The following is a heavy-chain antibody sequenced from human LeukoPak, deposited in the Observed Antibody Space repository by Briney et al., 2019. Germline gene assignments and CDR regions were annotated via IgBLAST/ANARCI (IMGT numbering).Heavy chain of an antibody. Sequence: PSETLSLTCTVSGDSISSYYWSWIRQPPGKGLEWIGYIYYSGSTNYNPSLKSRVTISVDTSKNQFSLKLSSVTAADAAVYYCAREALPGYDLDYWGQGTLVTVSS. CDR2: IYYSGST. J-gene: IGHJ4*02. V-gene: IGHV4-59*01. CDR3: AREALPGYDLDY. CDR1: GDSISSYY. D-gene: IGHD2-2*01.